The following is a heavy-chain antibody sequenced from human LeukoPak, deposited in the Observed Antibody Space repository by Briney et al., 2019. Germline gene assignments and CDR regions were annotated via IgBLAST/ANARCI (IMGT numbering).Heavy chain of an antibody. CDR3: ARDLRF. J-gene: IGHJ4*02. D-gene: IGHD5/OR15-5a*01. CDR2: ISSSSSTI. Sequence: GGSLRLSCAASGFTFSSYSMNWVSQAPGKGLEWVSYISSSSSTIYYADSVKGRFTISRDNAKNSLYLQMNSLRAEDTAVYYCARDLRFGGQGTLVTVSS. V-gene: IGHV3-48*01. CDR1: GFTFSSYS.